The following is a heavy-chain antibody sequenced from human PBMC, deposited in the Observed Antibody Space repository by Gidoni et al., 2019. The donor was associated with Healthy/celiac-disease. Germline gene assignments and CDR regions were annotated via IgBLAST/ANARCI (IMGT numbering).Heavy chain of an antibody. V-gene: IGHV3-11*01. Sequence: QVQLAESGGGLVKPGGSLRLSCAAFGFPFSDYYMSWTRQAPGKGLEWVSYSSSSGSTIYYADSVKGRFTISRDNAKNSLYLQMNSLRAEDTAVYYCARDRIVVVPAASDAFDIWGQGTMVTVSS. D-gene: IGHD2-2*01. J-gene: IGHJ3*02. CDR1: GFPFSDYY. CDR2: SSSSGSTI. CDR3: ARDRIVVVPAASDAFDI.